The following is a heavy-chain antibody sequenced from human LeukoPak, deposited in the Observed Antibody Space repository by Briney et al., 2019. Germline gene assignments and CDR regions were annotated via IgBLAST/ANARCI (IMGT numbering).Heavy chain of an antibody. CDR1: GYTFTSYG. CDR3: AGDGHGETNDAFDI. D-gene: IGHD7-27*01. J-gene: IGHJ3*02. Sequence: GASVKVSCKASGYTFTSYGISWVRQAPGQGLEWMGWISAYNGNTNYAQKLQGRVTMTTDTSTSTAYMELRSLRSDDTAVYYCAGDGHGETNDAFDIWGQGTMVTVSS. V-gene: IGHV1-18*01. CDR2: ISAYNGNT.